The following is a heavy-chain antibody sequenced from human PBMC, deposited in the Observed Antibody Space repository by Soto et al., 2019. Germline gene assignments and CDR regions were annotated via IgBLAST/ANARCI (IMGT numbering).Heavy chain of an antibody. Sequence: SETLSLTCTVSGGSMNNYCWSWIRQPPGRGLEWIGYIYYSGSINYDPSLESRVAMSVDTSKNQFSLKLTSVTAADTAVYYCARGWFWSGSFNWFDPWGQGILVTVSS. D-gene: IGHD3-3*01. CDR3: ARGWFWSGSFNWFDP. V-gene: IGHV4-59*01. CDR2: IYYSGSI. J-gene: IGHJ5*02. CDR1: GGSMNNYC.